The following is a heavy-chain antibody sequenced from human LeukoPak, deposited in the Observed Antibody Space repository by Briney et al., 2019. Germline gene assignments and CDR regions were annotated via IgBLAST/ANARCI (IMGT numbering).Heavy chain of an antibody. Sequence: GGSVKVSCKASGYTFTASYMHWVRQAPGQGLECMGWINPNSGDTNYAQKCQGKVTMTSDTYISTDYLELSNLSSGDTAVYYCARTGDGSFDYWGQGTLVTVSS. D-gene: IGHD2-15*01. CDR2: INPNSGDT. CDR1: GYTFTASY. J-gene: IGHJ4*02. V-gene: IGHV1-2*02. CDR3: ARTGDGSFDY.